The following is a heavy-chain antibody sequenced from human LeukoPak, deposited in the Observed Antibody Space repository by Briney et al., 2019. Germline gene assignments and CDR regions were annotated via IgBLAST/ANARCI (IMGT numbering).Heavy chain of an antibody. D-gene: IGHD3-10*01. CDR2: IYHSGST. Sequence: SETLSLTCAVSGGSISSSKWWSWVRQPPGKGLEWIGEIYHSGSTNYNPSLKSRVTISVDKSKNQFSLKLSSVTAADTAVYYCATVSAFFYDSGSYHTFDYWGQGTLVTVSS. J-gene: IGHJ4*02. V-gene: IGHV4-4*02. CDR1: GGSISSSKW. CDR3: ATVSAFFYDSGSYHTFDY.